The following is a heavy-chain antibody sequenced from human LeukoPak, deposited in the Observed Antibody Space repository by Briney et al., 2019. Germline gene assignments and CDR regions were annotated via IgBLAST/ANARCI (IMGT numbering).Heavy chain of an antibody. D-gene: IGHD3-10*01. V-gene: IGHV3-23*01. CDR3: ARGGSVFAYFFDY. CDR2: ISGSGGTT. Sequence: GGSLRLSCAASGFIFSNYAMTWVRLTPGKGLEWVSAISGSGGTTYYADSVKGRFTISRDSSTNTLYLQLSSLRAEDTAIYYCARGGSVFAYFFDYWGQGTLVTVSS. J-gene: IGHJ4*02. CDR1: GFIFSNYA.